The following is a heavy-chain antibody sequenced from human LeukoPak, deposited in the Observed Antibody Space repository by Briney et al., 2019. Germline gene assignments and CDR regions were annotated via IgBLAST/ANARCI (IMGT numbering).Heavy chain of an antibody. J-gene: IGHJ3*02. CDR2: IYWDDDK. CDR1: GFSLSTSGVG. Sequence: SGPTLVKPTQTLTLTCTFSGFSLSTSGVGVGWIRQPPGKALEWLALIYWDDDKRYSPSLKSRLTITKDTSKNQVVLTMTNMDPVDTATYYCAHSGIVVVPAAIQYSYGYPDAFDIWGQGTMVTVSS. CDR3: AHSGIVVVPAAIQYSYGYPDAFDI. D-gene: IGHD2-2*02. V-gene: IGHV2-5*02.